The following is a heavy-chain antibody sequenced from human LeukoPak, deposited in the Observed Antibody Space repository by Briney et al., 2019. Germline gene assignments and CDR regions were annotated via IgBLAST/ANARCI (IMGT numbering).Heavy chain of an antibody. Sequence: GGSLRLSCAASGFTFSSYWMTWVRQTPGKGLEWVANIKQDGSEKYYVDCVKGRFTISRDNAKNSLYLQMNSLRAEETAVYYCARRGSSSWPNWFDPCGQGTLVTVSS. CDR3: ARRGSSSWPNWFDP. J-gene: IGHJ5*02. CDR1: GFTFSSYW. V-gene: IGHV3-7*03. D-gene: IGHD6-13*01. CDR2: IKQDGSEK.